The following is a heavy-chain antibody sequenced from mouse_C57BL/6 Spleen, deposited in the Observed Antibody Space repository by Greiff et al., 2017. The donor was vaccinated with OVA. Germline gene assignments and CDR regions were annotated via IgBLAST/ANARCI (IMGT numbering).Heavy chain of an antibody. V-gene: IGHV1-55*01. CDR3: ARDRLYYGSSYVEYFDV. Sequence: QVQLQQPGAELVKPGASVKMSCKASGYTFTSYWITWVKQRPGQGLEWIGDIYPGSGSTNYNEKFKSKATLTVDTSSSTAYMQLSSLTSEDSAVYYCARDRLYYGSSYVEYFDVWGTGTTVTVSS. CDR2: IYPGSGST. J-gene: IGHJ1*03. CDR1: GYTFTSYW. D-gene: IGHD1-1*01.